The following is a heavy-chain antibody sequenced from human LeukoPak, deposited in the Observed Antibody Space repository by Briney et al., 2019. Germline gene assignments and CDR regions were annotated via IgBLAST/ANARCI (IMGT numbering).Heavy chain of an antibody. V-gene: IGHV4-34*01. CDR2: INHSGST. CDR3: ARGRYSYGPQNYDYMDV. J-gene: IGHJ6*03. CDR1: GGSFSGYY. D-gene: IGHD5-18*01. Sequence: SETLSLTCAVYGGSFSGYYWSWIRQPPGKGLEWIGEINHSGSTNYNPSLKSRVTISVDTSKNQFSLKLSSVTAADTAVYYCARGRYSYGPQNYDYMDVWGKGTTVTISS.